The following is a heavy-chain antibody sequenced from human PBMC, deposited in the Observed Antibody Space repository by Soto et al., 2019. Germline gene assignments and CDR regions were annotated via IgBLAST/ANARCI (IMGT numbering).Heavy chain of an antibody. CDR2: IVVGSGNK. D-gene: IGHD4-17*01. CDR3: AAVSRRYGDSYYFDY. Sequence: SVKVSCKASGFTFTSSAMEWVRQARGQSLEWIGWIVVGSGNKNYAQKFQERVTITRDMSTSTAYMELSSLRSEDTAVYYCAAVSRRYGDSYYFDYWGQGTLVTVSS. J-gene: IGHJ4*02. V-gene: IGHV1-58*02. CDR1: GFTFTSSA.